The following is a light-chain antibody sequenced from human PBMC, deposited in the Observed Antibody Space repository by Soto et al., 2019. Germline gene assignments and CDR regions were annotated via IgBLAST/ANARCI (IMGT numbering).Light chain of an antibody. CDR3: QQRSNWPLT. J-gene: IGKJ4*01. CDR2: DAS. CDR1: QSVSSN. V-gene: IGKV3-11*01. Sequence: DIVLTQSPGTLSVSPGERATLSCRASQSVSSNLAWYQQKPGQAPRLLISDASTRATGIPARFSGSGSGTDFTLTISSLEPEDFAVYYCQQRSNWPLTFGGGTKVDI.